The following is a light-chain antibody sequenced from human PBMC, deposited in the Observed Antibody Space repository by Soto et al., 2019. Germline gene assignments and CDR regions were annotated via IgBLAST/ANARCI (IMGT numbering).Light chain of an antibody. CDR3: QSYDSSFDVV. J-gene: IGLJ2*01. V-gene: IGLV1-40*01. Sequence: QSVLTQPPSVSGAPGQRVTISCTGSSSNIGAGYDVHWYQQLPGTAPKLLIYGNSNRPSGVPDRFSGSKPGTSASLAITGLQAEDEADYYCQSYDSSFDVVFGGGTSSPS. CDR2: GNS. CDR1: SSNIGAGYD.